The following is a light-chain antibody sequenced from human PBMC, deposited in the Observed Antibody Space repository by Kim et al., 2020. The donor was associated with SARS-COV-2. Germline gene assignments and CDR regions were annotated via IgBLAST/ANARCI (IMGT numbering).Light chain of an antibody. J-gene: IGLJ2*01. CDR1: KLGDKY. V-gene: IGLV3-1*01. CDR2: QDS. CDR3: QAWDSSTAV. Sequence: ELTQPPSVSVSPGQTASITCSGDKLGDKYACWYQKKPGQSPVLVIYQDSKRPSGIPERFSGSNSGNTATLTISGTQAMDEADYYCQAWDSSTAVFGGGTQLTVL.